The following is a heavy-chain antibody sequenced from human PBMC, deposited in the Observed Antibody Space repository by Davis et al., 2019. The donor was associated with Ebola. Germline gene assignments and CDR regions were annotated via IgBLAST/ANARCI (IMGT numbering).Heavy chain of an antibody. CDR1: GFTFSSCW. CDR3: ARDSYRIRELGNWFDP. J-gene: IGHJ5*02. D-gene: IGHD3-10*01. CDR2: IKQDGSEK. V-gene: IGHV3-7*01. Sequence: GESLKISCAASGFTFSSCWMSWVRQAPGKGLEWVANIKQDGSEKYYVDSVKGRFTISRDNAKNSLYLQMNSLRAEDTAVYYCARDSYRIRELGNWFDPWGQGTLVTVSS.